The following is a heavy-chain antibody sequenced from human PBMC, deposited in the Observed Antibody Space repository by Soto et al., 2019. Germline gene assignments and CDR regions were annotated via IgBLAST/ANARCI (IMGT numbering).Heavy chain of an antibody. CDR3: AGSRRGYCLYLPYYFDL. CDR1: AGSLSNYY. V-gene: IGHV4-59*03. D-gene: IGHD3-16*01. CDR2: IYHTGST. Sequence: QVQLQESGPGLVKPSETLSLTCSVSAGSLSNYYWTWIRQSPGKGLEWIGEIYHTGSTKYNPSLKGRVANSGDMAKKQFSPAPDSGDPAETALIFLAGSRRGYCLYLPYYFDLWGQGTLITVSS. J-gene: IGHJ4*02.